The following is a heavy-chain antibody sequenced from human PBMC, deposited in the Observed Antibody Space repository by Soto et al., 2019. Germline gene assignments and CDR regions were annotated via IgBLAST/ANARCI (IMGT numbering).Heavy chain of an antibody. CDR3: ARCASAYGYHSHPLAL. J-gene: IGHJ4*02. Sequence: GGSLRLSCAASGFTFSSYGMHWVRQAPGKGLEWVAVISYDGSNKYYADSVKGRFTISRDNSKNTLYLQMNSLRAEDTAVYYCARCASAYGYHSHPLALWSQRTLVIVSS. V-gene: IGHV3-30*03. CDR2: ISYDGSNK. CDR1: GFTFSSYG. D-gene: IGHD6-25*01.